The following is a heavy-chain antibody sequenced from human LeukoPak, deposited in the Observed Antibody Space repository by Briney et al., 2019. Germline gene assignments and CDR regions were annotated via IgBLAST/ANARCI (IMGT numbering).Heavy chain of an antibody. J-gene: IGHJ4*02. CDR1: GFTFSSYW. D-gene: IGHD3-22*01. Sequence: GGSLRLSCAASGFTFSSYWMHWVRQAPGKGLVWVSRINSDGSSTSYADSVKGRFTISRDNAKNTLYLQMNSLRAEDTAVYYCARASGDSSGYDYWGQGTLVTVSS. CDR3: ARASGDSSGYDY. V-gene: IGHV3-74*01. CDR2: INSDGSST.